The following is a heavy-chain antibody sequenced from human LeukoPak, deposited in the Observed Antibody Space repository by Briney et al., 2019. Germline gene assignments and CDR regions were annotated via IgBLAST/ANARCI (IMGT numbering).Heavy chain of an antibody. Sequence: ASVKVSCKASGYTFTGYYMHWVRQAPGQGLEWMGWINPNSGGTNYAQKFQGRVTMTRDTSITTAYMELSRLRSDDTAVYYCARGGLGIVGAFGYWGQGTLVTVSS. CDR1: GYTFTGYY. CDR3: ARGGLGIVGAFGY. D-gene: IGHD1-26*01. V-gene: IGHV1-2*02. J-gene: IGHJ4*02. CDR2: INPNSGGT.